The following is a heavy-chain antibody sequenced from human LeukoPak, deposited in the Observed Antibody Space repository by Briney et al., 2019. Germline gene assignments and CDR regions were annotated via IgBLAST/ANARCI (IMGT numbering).Heavy chain of an antibody. CDR1: GFTFNSYW. V-gene: IGHV3-7*01. Sequence: GGSLRLSCADSGFTFNSYWMSWVRQAPGKGLEWVANIKQDGSEKYYVDSVKGRFTISRDNAKNSLYLQMNSLRAEDTAVYYCAREGLDLLVWDTAMASDYWGQGTLVTVSS. J-gene: IGHJ4*02. CDR2: IKQDGSEK. D-gene: IGHD5-18*01. CDR3: AREGLDLLVWDTAMASDY.